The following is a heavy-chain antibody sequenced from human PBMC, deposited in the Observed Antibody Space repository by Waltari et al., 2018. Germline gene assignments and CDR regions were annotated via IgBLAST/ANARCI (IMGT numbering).Heavy chain of an antibody. Sequence: QVQLVQSGAEVKKPGSSVKVSCKASGGTFSSYTISWVRQASGQGLEWMGRIIPILGIANYAQKFQGRVTITADKSTSTAYMELSSLRSEDTAVYYCARDTIYYGSGSYPRYFDYWGQGTLVTVSS. CDR1: GGTFSSYT. D-gene: IGHD3-10*01. CDR3: ARDTIYYGSGSYPRYFDY. CDR2: IIPILGIA. V-gene: IGHV1-69*08. J-gene: IGHJ4*02.